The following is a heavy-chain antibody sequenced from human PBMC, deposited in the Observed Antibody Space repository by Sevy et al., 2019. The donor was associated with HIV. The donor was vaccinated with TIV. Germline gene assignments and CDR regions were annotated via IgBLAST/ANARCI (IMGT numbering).Heavy chain of an antibody. J-gene: IGHJ4*02. CDR2: ISPGSSHT. Sequence: GGSLRLSCAASEFSFSDYYMIWLRQAPGKGLEWVSYISPGSSHTNYADSVKGRFTISRDNSNNSLYLQMNSLRAEDTAIYYCARDRRNYGGQYFDYWGQGTLVTVSS. CDR1: EFSFSDYY. D-gene: IGHD4-17*01. V-gene: IGHV3-11*06. CDR3: ARDRRNYGGQYFDY.